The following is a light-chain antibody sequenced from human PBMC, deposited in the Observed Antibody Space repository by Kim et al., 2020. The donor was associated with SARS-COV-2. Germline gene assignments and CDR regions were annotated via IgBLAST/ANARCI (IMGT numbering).Light chain of an antibody. V-gene: IGLV2-11*01. CDR3: CSYAGSYTVV. CDR1: SSNVGGYKY. J-gene: IGLJ2*01. CDR2: DVS. Sequence: QSALTQPRSVSGSRGQSVTISCTGTSSNVGGYKYVSWYQHHPGKAPKVMIYDVSKRPSGVPDRFSGSKSGNTASLIISGLQAEDEADYYCCSYAGSYTVVFGGGTKVTVL.